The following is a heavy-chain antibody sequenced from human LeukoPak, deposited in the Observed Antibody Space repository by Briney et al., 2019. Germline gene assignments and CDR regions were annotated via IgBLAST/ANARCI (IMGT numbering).Heavy chain of an antibody. CDR2: VHQSGRV. V-gene: IGHV4-39*07. CDR1: GGSISGSNYH. Sequence: SETLSLTCTVSGGSISGSNYHWGWIRQAPAKGLEWLGAVHQSGRVDYNLSLRVRTTISVDTSKNQFFLKLTSVTAADTAFYYCAKEPTIWGQGILVTVSS. CDR3: AKEPTI. J-gene: IGHJ4*02.